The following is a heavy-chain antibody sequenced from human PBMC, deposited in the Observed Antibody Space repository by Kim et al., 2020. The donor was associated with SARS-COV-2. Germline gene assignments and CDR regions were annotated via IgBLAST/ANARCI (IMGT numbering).Heavy chain of an antibody. J-gene: IGHJ5*02. D-gene: IGHD3-10*01. Sequence: YNPSPQSRVTIAVDTAKNEFSLGLGSVTAADTALYYCGRCRGFIGDPFDPWGQGTLVTVSS. CDR3: GRCRGFIGDPFDP. V-gene: IGHV4-39*01.